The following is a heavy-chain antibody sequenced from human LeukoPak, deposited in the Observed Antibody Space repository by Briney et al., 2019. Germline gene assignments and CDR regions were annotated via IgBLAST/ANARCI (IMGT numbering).Heavy chain of an antibody. CDR3: ARGGFDWNLDY. Sequence: VASVKVSCKVSGYTLTELSMHWVRQAPGKGLEWMGGYDPADGETIYAQKFQGRVTMTTDTSTSTAYMELRSLRSDDTAVYYCARGGFDWNLDYWGQGTLVTVSS. CDR1: GYTLTELS. V-gene: IGHV1-24*01. D-gene: IGHD3-9*01. CDR2: YDPADGET. J-gene: IGHJ4*02.